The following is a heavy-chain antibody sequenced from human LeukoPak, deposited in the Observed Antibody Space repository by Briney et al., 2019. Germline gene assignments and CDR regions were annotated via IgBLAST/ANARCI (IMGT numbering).Heavy chain of an antibody. J-gene: IGHJ4*02. CDR1: GFAFSNYG. V-gene: IGHV3-33*01. D-gene: IGHD2/OR15-2a*01. CDR2: IWYDGSNK. Sequence: GGSLRLSCAASGFAFSNYGMHWVRQAPGKGLEWVALIWYDGSNKYYTDSVKGRLTISRDNSKDTLFLQMNSLRAEDTAVYYCAREGPRGNSQFDYWGQGTLVTVSS. CDR3: AREGPRGNSQFDY.